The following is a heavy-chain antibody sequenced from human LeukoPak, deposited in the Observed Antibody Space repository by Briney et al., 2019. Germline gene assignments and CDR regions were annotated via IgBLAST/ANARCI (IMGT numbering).Heavy chain of an antibody. V-gene: IGHV3-33*01. CDR1: GFTFSSYV. D-gene: IGHD2-21*02. J-gene: IGHJ6*02. CDR3: ARPLVTAKGDGMDV. CDR2: IWYDGSNK. Sequence: GRSLRLSCAASGFTFSSYVMHWVRQAPGKGLEWVAVIWYDGSNKYYADSVKGRFTISRDNSKNTQYLRMNSLRAEDTAVYYCARPLVTAKGDGMDVWGQGTTVTVSS.